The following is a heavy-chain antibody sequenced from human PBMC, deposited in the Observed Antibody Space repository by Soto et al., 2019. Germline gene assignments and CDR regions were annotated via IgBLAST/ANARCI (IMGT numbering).Heavy chain of an antibody. V-gene: IGHV1-24*01. J-gene: IGHJ4*02. D-gene: IGHD3-10*01. CDR1: GCTLTELS. CDR2: FDPEDGET. Sequence: GASVKVSCKVSGCTLTELSMHWVRQAPGKGLEWMGSFDPEDGETIYAQKFQGRVTMTEDTSTDTAYMELSSLRSEDTAVYYCATDMGLYYGSGSLEDYWGQGTLVTVSS. CDR3: ATDMGLYYGSGSLEDY.